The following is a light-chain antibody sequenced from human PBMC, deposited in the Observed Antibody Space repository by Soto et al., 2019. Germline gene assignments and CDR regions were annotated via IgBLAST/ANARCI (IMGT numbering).Light chain of an antibody. CDR2: YTS. CDR1: RTVSTN. J-gene: IGKJ3*01. V-gene: IGKV3-15*01. CDR3: QQYNHWPPGAT. Sequence: DIVMTQSPATLSVSPGERVTLSCRASRTVSTNLAWYQQKPGQAPRLLIYYTSTRSTGIPARFSGSGSDKEFTLTISSLQSEDSAVYYCQQYNHWPPGATFGPGTKVEIK.